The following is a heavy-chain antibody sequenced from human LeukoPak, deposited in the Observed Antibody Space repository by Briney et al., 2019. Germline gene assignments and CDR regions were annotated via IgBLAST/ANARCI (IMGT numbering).Heavy chain of an antibody. V-gene: IGHV3-23*01. CDR1: GFTFSSYA. D-gene: IGHD3-3*01. CDR2: ISGSGGST. CDR3: AKDIGDYDFWSGYGYFDY. J-gene: IGHJ4*02. Sequence: GGSLRLSCAASGFTFSSYAMSWVRQAPGKGLEWVSAISGSGGSTYCADSVKGRFTISRDNSKNTLYLQMNSLRAEDTAVYYCAKDIGDYDFWSGYGYFDYWGQGTLVTVSS.